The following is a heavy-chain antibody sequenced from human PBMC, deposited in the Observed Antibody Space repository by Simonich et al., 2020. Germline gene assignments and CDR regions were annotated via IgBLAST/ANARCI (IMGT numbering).Heavy chain of an antibody. CDR1: GYSISSGYY. J-gene: IGHJ6*02. CDR3: ARVGYSNYYYYGMDV. D-gene: IGHD6-13*01. Sequence: QVQLQESSPGLVKPSETLSLTCAVSGYSISSGYYWGWIRQPPGKGLEWIGSIYHSGSTYYNPSLKSRVTISVDTSKNQFSLKLSSVTAADTAVYYCARVGYSNYYYYGMDVWGQGTTVTVSS. V-gene: IGHV4-38-2*01. CDR2: IYHSGST.